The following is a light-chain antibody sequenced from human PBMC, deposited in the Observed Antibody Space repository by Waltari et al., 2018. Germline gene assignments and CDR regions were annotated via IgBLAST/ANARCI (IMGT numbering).Light chain of an antibody. J-gene: IGLJ3*02. V-gene: IGLV3-10*01. CDR1: ALPTKT. CDR3: YSTDSSSFPL. Sequence: SHELTQPPSVSVSPGQTARITCSGDALPTKTNYWYQQKSGQAPVMLIYEDNKRPSGIPERFSGSSSGTLATLTVSGAVVEDEGDYYCYSTDSSSFPLFGGGTRLTVL. CDR2: EDN.